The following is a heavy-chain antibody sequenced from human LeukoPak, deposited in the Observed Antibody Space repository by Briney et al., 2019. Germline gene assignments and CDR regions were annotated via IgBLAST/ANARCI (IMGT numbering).Heavy chain of an antibody. CDR1: GFTFSSYW. Sequence: PGGSLRLSCAASGFTFSSYWLTWVRQAPGKGPEWVANIKQDGSEAYYVDSVRGRFTISRDNAENSLFLQMNSLRAEDTAVYYCARRGGSSSRRSPIDYWGQGTLVTVSS. J-gene: IGHJ4*02. CDR2: IKQDGSEA. V-gene: IGHV3-7*01. D-gene: IGHD6-6*01. CDR3: ARRGGSSSRRSPIDY.